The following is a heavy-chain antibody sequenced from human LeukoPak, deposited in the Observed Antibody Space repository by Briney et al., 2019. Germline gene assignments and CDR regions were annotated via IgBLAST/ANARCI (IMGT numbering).Heavy chain of an antibody. Sequence: SETLSLTCTVSGGSISSYYWSWIRQPPGKGLEWIGYTYYSGSTNYNPSLKSRVTISVDTSKNQFSLKLSSVTAADTAVYYCARDADSGWLFNYWGQGTLVTVSS. D-gene: IGHD1-26*01. CDR3: ARDADSGWLFNY. J-gene: IGHJ4*02. CDR1: GGSISSYY. V-gene: IGHV4-59*12. CDR2: TYYSGST.